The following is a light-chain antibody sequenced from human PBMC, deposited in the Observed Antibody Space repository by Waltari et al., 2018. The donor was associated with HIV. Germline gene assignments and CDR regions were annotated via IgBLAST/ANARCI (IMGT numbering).Light chain of an antibody. CDR3: QQYYSSPLT. Sequence: DIVMTQSPDSLAASLGERATIPCKSSQNVWFSSNNRNYLTWYQQKPGHPPKLLIYWASTRESGVPDRFSGGGSGTDFTLTISSLQAEDVAVYYCQQYYSSPLTFGGGTKVEI. V-gene: IGKV4-1*01. J-gene: IGKJ4*01. CDR1: QNVWFSSNNRNY. CDR2: WAS.